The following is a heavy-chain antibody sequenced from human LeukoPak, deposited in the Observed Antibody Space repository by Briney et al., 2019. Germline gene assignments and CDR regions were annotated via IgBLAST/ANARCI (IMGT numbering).Heavy chain of an antibody. CDR1: GFIFSSYA. CDR2: ISGSGGST. D-gene: IGHD2-8*01. V-gene: IGHV3-23*01. Sequence: GGSLRLSCAASGFIFSSYAMSWVRQAPGKGLEWVSTISGSGGSTYYADSVKGRFTISRDNSKNTVYLQMNSLRAEDTAVYYCAKDRSCTNDVRHGDFDYWGQGTLVTVSS. CDR3: AKDRSCTNDVRHGDFDY. J-gene: IGHJ4*02.